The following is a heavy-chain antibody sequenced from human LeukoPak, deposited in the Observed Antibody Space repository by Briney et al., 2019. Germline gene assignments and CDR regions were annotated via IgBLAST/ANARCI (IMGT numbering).Heavy chain of an antibody. J-gene: IGHJ4*02. CDR2: ISAYNGNT. Sequence: ASVTVSCKASGYTFPSYGISWVRQAPGQGLEWMGWISAYNGNTNYVQKLQGRVTITTATSTSTAYMELRSLRSDDTAVYYWARGDYDILTGHSPLNFDYWGQGTLVTVSS. CDR3: ARGDYDILTGHSPLNFDY. D-gene: IGHD3-9*01. CDR1: GYTFPSYG. V-gene: IGHV1-18*01.